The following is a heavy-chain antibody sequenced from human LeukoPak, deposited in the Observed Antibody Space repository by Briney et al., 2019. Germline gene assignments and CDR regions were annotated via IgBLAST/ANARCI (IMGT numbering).Heavy chain of an antibody. D-gene: IGHD3-10*01. CDR2: IYPGDSHT. CDR3: ARRVGPNWFDP. J-gene: IGHJ5*02. CDR1: GYSFTSYW. V-gene: IGHV5-51*01. Sequence: GESLKISCKGSGYSFTSYWIGWVRQMPGKGLEWMGIIYPGDSHTSYSPSFQGQVTISADKSISAAYLQWSSLKASDTAMYYCARRVGPNWFDPWGQGTLVTVSS.